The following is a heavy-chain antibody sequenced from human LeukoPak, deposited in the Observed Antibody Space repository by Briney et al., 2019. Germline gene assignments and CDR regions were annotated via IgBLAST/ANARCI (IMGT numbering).Heavy chain of an antibody. V-gene: IGHV3-23*01. CDR2: LRGDGVTT. D-gene: IGHD3-22*01. CDR3: AREGYYYDSSGYYQRGLTFDI. CDR1: GFTFISHG. J-gene: IGHJ3*02. Sequence: GGSLRLSCAASGFTFISHGMNWVRQAAGKGLEWVSGLRGDGVTTYYADSVKGRFTISRDNSKNTLYLPMNSQRAEDTAVYYCAREGYYYDSSGYYQRGLTFDIWGQGTMVTVSS.